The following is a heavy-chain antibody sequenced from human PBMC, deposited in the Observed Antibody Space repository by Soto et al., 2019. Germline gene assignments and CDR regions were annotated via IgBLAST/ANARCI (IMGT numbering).Heavy chain of an antibody. J-gene: IGHJ4*02. CDR3: ARGERATTGY. Sequence: EAQLVESGGGLVQPGGSLRLSCSASGFSFSSYWMHWVRQAPGKGLVWLSRINPDGSSTNYVDSVKGRFTISRDNAKNTLYLQMNSLRGEATAVYYCARGERATTGYWGQGTLVTVSS. CDR1: GFSFSSYW. V-gene: IGHV3-74*01. D-gene: IGHD1-1*01. CDR2: INPDGSST.